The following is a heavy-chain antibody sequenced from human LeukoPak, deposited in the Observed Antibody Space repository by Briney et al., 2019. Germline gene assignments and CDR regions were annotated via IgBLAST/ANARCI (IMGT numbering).Heavy chain of an antibody. CDR3: ATPGSSWSFPFDY. CDR1: GYTLTELS. V-gene: IGHV1-24*01. J-gene: IGHJ4*02. CDR2: FDPEGGET. Sequence: ASVKVSCKVSGYTLTELSMHWVRQAPGKGLEWMGGFDPEGGETIYAQKFQGRVTMTEDTSTDTAYMELSSLRSEDTAVYYCATPGSSWSFPFDYWGQGTLVTVSS. D-gene: IGHD6-13*01.